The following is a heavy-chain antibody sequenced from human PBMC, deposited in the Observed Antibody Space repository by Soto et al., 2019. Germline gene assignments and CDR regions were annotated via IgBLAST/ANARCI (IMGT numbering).Heavy chain of an antibody. Sequence: QVQLVQSWAEVKKPGSSVKVSCKASGGTFSSYAISWVRQAPGQGLEWMGGIIPIFGTANYAQKFQGRVTITADESTSTSYMELSSLRSEDTAVYSCARVMVDGTGFDYWGQGTLVTVAA. CDR3: ARVMVDGTGFDY. V-gene: IGHV1-69*01. D-gene: IGHD2-15*01. CDR2: IIPIFGTA. CDR1: GGTFSSYA. J-gene: IGHJ4*02.